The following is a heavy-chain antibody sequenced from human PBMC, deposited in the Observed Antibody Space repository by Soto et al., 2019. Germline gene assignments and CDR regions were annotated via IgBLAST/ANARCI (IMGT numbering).Heavy chain of an antibody. CDR3: ARESEDLTSTLDS. Sequence: GGSLRLSCAASVFTFSSYAMSLVRQAPGKGLECVSSISITTNYIYYGDSMKGRFTISRDNDKNSLYLEMNSLRAEDTAVYYFARESEDLTSTLDSWGKGTMLTASS. CDR2: ISITTNYI. V-gene: IGHV3-21*06. CDR1: VFTFSSYA. J-gene: IGHJ4*02.